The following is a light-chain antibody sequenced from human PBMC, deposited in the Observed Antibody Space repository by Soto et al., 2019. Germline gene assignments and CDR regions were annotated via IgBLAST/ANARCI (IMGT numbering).Light chain of an antibody. CDR2: AAS. CDR1: QSVNDY. J-gene: IGKJ2*01. V-gene: IGKV1-39*01. CDR3: QQSFSTPYI. Sequence: DFQVTQSPSSLSASVGDRVTITCRASQSVNDYLNWYQQRPGKAPRLLIYAASTLHSGVPSRFSGSGFGTDFSLTITSLQPEDFATYYCQQSFSTPYIFGHGTKLEIK.